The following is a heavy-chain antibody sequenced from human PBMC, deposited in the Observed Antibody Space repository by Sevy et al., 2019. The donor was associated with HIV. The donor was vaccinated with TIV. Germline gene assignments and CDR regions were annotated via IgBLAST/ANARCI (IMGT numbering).Heavy chain of an antibody. V-gene: IGHV3-23*01. CDR3: AKDLNQTTNFDN. CDR1: GFTFSSYA. Sequence: GGSLRLSCAASGFTFSSYAMSWVRQAPGKGLEWVSAISGTGGGTYYADSVKGRFTISRDNSKNTLYLQMNSLRAEDTAVYYCAKDLNQTTNFDNWGQGTLVTVSS. CDR2: ISGTGGGT. J-gene: IGHJ4*02. D-gene: IGHD1-1*01.